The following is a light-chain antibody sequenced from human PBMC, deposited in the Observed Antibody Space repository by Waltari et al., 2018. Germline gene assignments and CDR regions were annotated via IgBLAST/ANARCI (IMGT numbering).Light chain of an antibody. J-gene: IGLJ3*02. V-gene: IGLV2-23*01. CDR1: SNDVGSYYL. CDR2: EGT. Sequence: QSALTQPASVSGSPGQSITISCTGSSNDVGSYYLVSWYQQHPGKAPKLLVYEGTKRPSGVSIRFSGSKSGNTASLTISGLQAEDEADYYCSSYTDRGTLLFGGGTKLTVL. CDR3: SSYTDRGTLL.